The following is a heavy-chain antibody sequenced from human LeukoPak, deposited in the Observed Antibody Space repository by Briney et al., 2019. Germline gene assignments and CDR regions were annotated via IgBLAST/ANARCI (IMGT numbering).Heavy chain of an antibody. CDR3: ARDLAYGDDGL. CDR2: ISSSSSYI. Sequence: GGSLRLSCAASGFTLSNYSMNWVRQAPGEGLEWVAFISSSSSYIFYADSVKGRFTISRDNAKNSLYLQMNSLRADDTAVYYCARDLAYGDDGLWGQGTLVTVSS. D-gene: IGHD4-17*01. J-gene: IGHJ4*02. V-gene: IGHV3-21*01. CDR1: GFTLSNYS.